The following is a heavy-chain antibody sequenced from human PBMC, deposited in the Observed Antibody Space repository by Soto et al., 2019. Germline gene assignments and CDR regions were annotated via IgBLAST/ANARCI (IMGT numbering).Heavy chain of an antibody. CDR1: GYRLTTYW. V-gene: IGHV5-51*01. Sequence: GESLKISCKGSGYRLTTYWIGWVRQMPGKGLEWMGIIYPGDSDTRYSPSFRGQVTISADKSISTAYLQWSSLKASDTAIYYCASGPSSGYYYMDVWGKGTTVTVSS. CDR3: ASGPSSGYYYMDV. J-gene: IGHJ6*03. CDR2: IYPGDSDT. D-gene: IGHD3-10*01.